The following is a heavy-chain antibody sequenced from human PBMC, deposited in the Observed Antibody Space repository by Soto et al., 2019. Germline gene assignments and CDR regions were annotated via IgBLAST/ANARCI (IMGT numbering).Heavy chain of an antibody. V-gene: IGHV3-9*01. CDR1: GFTFDDYA. J-gene: IGHJ5*02. CDR2: ISWNSGSI. Sequence: EVQLVESGGGLVQPGRSLRLSCAASGFTFDDYAMHWVRQAPGKGLAWVSGISWNSGSIGYADSVKGRVTISRDNAKNALYLQMNSLRAEDTALYYCAKGRRLSSGYYYGWFDHWGQGTLVTVSS. CDR3: AKGRRLSSGYYYGWFDH. D-gene: IGHD3-22*01.